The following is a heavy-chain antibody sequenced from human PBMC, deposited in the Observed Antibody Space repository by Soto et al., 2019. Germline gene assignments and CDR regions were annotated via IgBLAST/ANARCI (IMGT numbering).Heavy chain of an antibody. CDR2: ISRSGDYT. D-gene: IGHD3-10*01. Sequence: EVQLVESGGGLVLPGGSLRLSCIASGFSFSTYSMNWVRQAPGKGLEWVSSISRSGDYTYYADSLKGRFTISRDNDDNSLYLQMISLRADDTAAYYCAGSTRLGGMDVWCQG. V-gene: IGHV3-21*01. CDR3: AGSTRLGGMDV. J-gene: IGHJ6*02. CDR1: GFSFSTYS.